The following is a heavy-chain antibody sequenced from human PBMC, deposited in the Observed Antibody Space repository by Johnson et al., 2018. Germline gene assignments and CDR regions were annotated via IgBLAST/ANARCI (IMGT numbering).Heavy chain of an antibody. J-gene: IGHJ4*02. CDR2: IRRQTFGASR. Sequence: VQLVESGGGLVEPGQSLRLSCSASGFIFRDCAVSWFRQAPGQGLEWVGFIRRQTFGASREYAASVNGRFTISRDDSRDIAYLQMNSLKTEDTGMYYCTTYRSYSDYWGQGTLVTVSS. CDR1: GFIFRDCA. CDR3: TTYRSYSDY. D-gene: IGHD1-14*01. V-gene: IGHV3-49*03.